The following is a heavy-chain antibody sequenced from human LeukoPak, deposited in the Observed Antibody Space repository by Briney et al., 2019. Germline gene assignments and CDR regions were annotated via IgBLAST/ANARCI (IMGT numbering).Heavy chain of an antibody. CDR3: ASLDSSGYYYAEYFQH. CDR2: IIPILGIA. J-gene: IGHJ1*01. CDR1: GGTFSSYA. V-gene: IGHV1-69*04. D-gene: IGHD3-22*01. Sequence: ASVRVSCKASGGTFSSYAISWVRQAPGQGLEWMGRIIPILGIANYAQKFQGRVTITADKSTSTAYIELSSLRSEDTAVYYCASLDSSGYYYAEYFQHWGEGTVDPVSS.